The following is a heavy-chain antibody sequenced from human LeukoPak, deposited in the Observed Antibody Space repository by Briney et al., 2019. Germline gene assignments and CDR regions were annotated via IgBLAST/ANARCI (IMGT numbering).Heavy chain of an antibody. CDR1: GYSFTSYW. CDR3: ARHILTRDYYGSGSYYPDY. V-gene: IGHV5-51*01. CDR2: IYPGDSDT. D-gene: IGHD3-10*01. Sequence: GESLKISCKGSGYSFTSYWIGWVRQMPGKGLEWMGIIYPGDSDTRYSPSFQGQVTISADKSISTAYLQWSSLKASDTAMYYCARHILTRDYYGSGSYYPDYWGQETLVTVSS. J-gene: IGHJ4*02.